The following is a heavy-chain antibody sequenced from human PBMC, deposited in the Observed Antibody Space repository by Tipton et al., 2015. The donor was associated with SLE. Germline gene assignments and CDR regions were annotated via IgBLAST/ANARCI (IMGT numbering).Heavy chain of an antibody. Sequence: LRLSCTVSGGSISSYFWSWIRQPPGKGLEWIGYIFYSGSTNYNPSLKSRVTISVDTSENQFSLKLSSVTAADTADYYCARDAGGYFVAWGQGTLVAVSS. CDR2: IFYSGST. V-gene: IGHV4-59*01. D-gene: IGHD1-26*01. J-gene: IGHJ5*02. CDR3: ARDAGGYFVA. CDR1: GGSISSYF.